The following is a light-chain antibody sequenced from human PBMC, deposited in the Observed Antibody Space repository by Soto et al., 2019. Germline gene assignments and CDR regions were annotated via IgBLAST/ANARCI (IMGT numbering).Light chain of an antibody. CDR2: DVS. CDR3: SSYTSSSTHYV. CDR1: SSDVGGYNY. Sequence: QSVLTQPASVSGSPGQSITISCTGTSSDVGGYNYVSWYQQHPGKAPKLMIYDVSNRPSGVSNRFSGSKSGNTASLTISGLQAEDEADYYCSSYTSSSTHYVFGTGTKVTFL. J-gene: IGLJ1*01. V-gene: IGLV2-14*01.